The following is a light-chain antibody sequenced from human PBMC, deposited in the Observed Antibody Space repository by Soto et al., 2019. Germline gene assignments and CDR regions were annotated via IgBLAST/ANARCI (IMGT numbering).Light chain of an antibody. CDR1: QSITSTY. Sequence: EIVLTRSPGTLSLSPGERATLSCRASQSITSTYLAWYQQKPGQAPRLLIYGASSRASGIPDRFSGSGSGTDFTLTISRLEPEDVATYYCLQDHSYPLTFGGGTK. CDR3: LQDHSYPLT. J-gene: IGKJ4*01. CDR2: GAS. V-gene: IGKV3-20*01.